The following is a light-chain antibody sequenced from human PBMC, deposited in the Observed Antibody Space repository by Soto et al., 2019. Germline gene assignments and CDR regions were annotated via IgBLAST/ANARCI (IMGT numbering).Light chain of an antibody. CDR1: QSISSW. J-gene: IGKJ4*01. CDR2: TAA. V-gene: IGKV1-5*03. CDR3: QQYNSYSGLT. Sequence: DIQMTQSPSTLSASVGDRVTITCRASQSISSWLAWYQQKPGKAPKLPIHTAATLDSGVPSRFSGSGSGTQFTLTISSLQPDDFATYYCQQYNSYSGLTFGGGTKVEIK.